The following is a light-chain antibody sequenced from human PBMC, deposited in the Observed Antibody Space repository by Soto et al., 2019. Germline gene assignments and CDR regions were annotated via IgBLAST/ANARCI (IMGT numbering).Light chain of an antibody. Sequence: DIQMTQSPSTLSGSVGDRATITCRASQTISSWLAWYQQKPGTAPKVLIYHASNLQSGVPSRFSGSGSGTEFTLTIRSLQPDDFATYYCQQYNSYSFGQGNKVDIK. CDR3: QQYNSYS. V-gene: IGKV1-5*01. CDR1: QTISSW. CDR2: HAS. J-gene: IGKJ1*01.